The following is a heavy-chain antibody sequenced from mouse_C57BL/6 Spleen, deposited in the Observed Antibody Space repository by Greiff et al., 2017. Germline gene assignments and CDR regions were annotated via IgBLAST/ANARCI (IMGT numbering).Heavy chain of an antibody. Sequence: VQLQQSGAELVRPGASVTLSCTASGYTFTDYEMHWVKQTPVHGLEWIGAIDPETGGTAYTQKVKGKAILTADKASSTAYMELRSLTSVDSSVYYCTREVQGYYFDYWGQGTTLTVSS. D-gene: IGHD2-14*01. V-gene: IGHV1-15*01. CDR2: IDPETGGT. J-gene: IGHJ2*01. CDR3: TREVQGYYFDY. CDR1: GYTFTDYE.